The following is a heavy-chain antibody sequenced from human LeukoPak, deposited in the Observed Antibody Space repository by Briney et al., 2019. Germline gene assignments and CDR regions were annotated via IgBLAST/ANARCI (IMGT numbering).Heavy chain of an antibody. V-gene: IGHV1-2*02. Sequence: VASLKVSCKASGYTFTGYYIHWVRHAPGQGLEWMGWINPNSGDTNYAQKFQDRVTLARDTSISTAYMELTNLRSDDTAVYYCARPNGDYHNWSDPWGQGTLVTVSS. J-gene: IGHJ5*02. CDR2: INPNSGDT. CDR1: GYTFTGYY. D-gene: IGHD4-17*01. CDR3: ARPNGDYHNWSDP.